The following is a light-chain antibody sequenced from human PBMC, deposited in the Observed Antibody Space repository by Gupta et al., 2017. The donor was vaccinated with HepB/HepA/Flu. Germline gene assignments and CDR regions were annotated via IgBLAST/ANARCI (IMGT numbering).Light chain of an antibody. CDR1: SSDIGIYNL. Sequence: QSALTHPASVSGSHGQSFTISCTGTSSDIGIYNLVSWYQQHPGKAPKLMIYEVRKRPSRVSNRFSGSKSGNTASLTISGLQAEDEADYYCCSYAGSSTWVFGGGTKVTVL. J-gene: IGLJ3*02. V-gene: IGLV2-23*02. CDR2: EVR. CDR3: CSYAGSSTWV.